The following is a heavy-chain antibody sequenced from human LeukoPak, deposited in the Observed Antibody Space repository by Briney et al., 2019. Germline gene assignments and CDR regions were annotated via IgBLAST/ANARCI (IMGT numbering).Heavy chain of an antibody. CDR3: ASEGSGTFYC. J-gene: IGHJ4*02. CDR2: IYTDGST. V-gene: IGHV3-66*01. CDR1: GFTVSSNY. Sequence: PGGSLRLSCAASGFTVSSNYMSWVRQAPGKGLEWVSVIYTDGSTNYADSVKGRFTISRDNSKNILYLQMNNLRAEDTAVYYCASEGSGTFYCWGQGTLVTVSS. D-gene: IGHD1-26*01.